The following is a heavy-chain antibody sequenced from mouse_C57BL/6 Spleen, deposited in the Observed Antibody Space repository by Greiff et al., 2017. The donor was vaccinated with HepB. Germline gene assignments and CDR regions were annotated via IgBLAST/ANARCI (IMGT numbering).Heavy chain of an antibody. D-gene: IGHD3-2*02. CDR1: GYTFTSYW. CDR3: AKTAQATDWFAY. CDR2: IDPSDSYT. Sequence: VQLQQPGAELVKPGASVKLSCKASGYTFTSYWMQWVKQRPGQGLECIGEIDPSDSYTNYNQKFKGKATLTVDTSSSTAYMQLSSLTSEDSAVYYCAKTAQATDWFAYWGQGTLVTVSA. V-gene: IGHV1-50*01. J-gene: IGHJ3*01.